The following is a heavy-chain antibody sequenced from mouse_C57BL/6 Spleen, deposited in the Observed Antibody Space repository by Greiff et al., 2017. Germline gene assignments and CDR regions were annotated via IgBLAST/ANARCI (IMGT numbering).Heavy chain of an antibody. V-gene: IGHV1-12*01. D-gene: IGHD2-5*01. CDR2: IYPGNGDT. CDR3: ARAYYSNDVRYYAMDY. CDR1: GYTFTSYN. Sequence: LQQSGAELVRPGASVKMSCKASGYTFTSYNMHWVKQTPRQGLEWIGAIYPGNGDTSYNQKFKGKATLTVDKSSSTAYMQLSRLTSEDSAVYFCARAYYSNDVRYYAMDYWGQGTSVTVSS. J-gene: IGHJ4*01.